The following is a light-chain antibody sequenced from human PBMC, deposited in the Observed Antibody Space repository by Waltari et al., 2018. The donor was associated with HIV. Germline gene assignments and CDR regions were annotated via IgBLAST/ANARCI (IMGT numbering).Light chain of an antibody. J-gene: IGLJ1*01. CDR2: SNN. CDR1: SSNIGSNT. Sequence: QSVLTQPPSASGTPGQRVTISCSGSSSNIGSNTVNWYQQLPGTAPKLLIYSNNRRPSGVPDRFSGSKSGTSASLAISGLQSEDEADYYCAAWDDSLNEDVFGTGTKVTVL. V-gene: IGLV1-44*01. CDR3: AAWDDSLNEDV.